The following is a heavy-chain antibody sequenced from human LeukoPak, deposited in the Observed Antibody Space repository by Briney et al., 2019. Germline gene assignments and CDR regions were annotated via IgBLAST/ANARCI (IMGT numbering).Heavy chain of an antibody. CDR2: IYTSGST. CDR3: ARLGIAAAGTYYYYMDV. V-gene: IGHV4-61*02. D-gene: IGHD6-13*01. Sequence: PSETLSLTCTVSGGSISSGSYYWSWIRQPAGKGLEWIGRIYTSGSTNYDPSLKSRVTISVDTSKNQFSLELSSVTAADTAVYYCARLGIAAAGTYYYYMDVWGKGTTVTVSS. J-gene: IGHJ6*03. CDR1: GGSISSGSYY.